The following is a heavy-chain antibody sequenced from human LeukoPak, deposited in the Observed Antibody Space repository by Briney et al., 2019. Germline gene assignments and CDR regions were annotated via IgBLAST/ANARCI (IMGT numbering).Heavy chain of an antibody. J-gene: IGHJ4*02. CDR2: ISSDGGST. Sequence: GGSLRLSCSASGFTFDDYAMHWVRQGPGKVLEWVSFISSDGGSTDYADSVKGRFTISRDNSKKSLYLQMNSLRNEDTALYYCAKGAFKYDSSGYYPNFDFWGQGTLVTVSS. D-gene: IGHD3-22*01. CDR3: AKGAFKYDSSGYYPNFDF. V-gene: IGHV3-43*02. CDR1: GFTFDDYA.